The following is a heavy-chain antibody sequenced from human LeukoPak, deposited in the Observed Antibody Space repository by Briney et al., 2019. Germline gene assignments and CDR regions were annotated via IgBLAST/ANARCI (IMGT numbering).Heavy chain of an antibody. V-gene: IGHV1-69*04. CDR3: AGSSTRDLDY. Sequence: GASVKVSCKASGGTFSSYAISWVRQAPGQGLEWMGRIIPILGIANYAQKFQGRVTIIADKSTSTAYMELSSLRSEDTAVYYRAGSSTRDLDYWGQGTLVTVSS. CDR2: IIPILGIA. CDR1: GGTFSSYA. J-gene: IGHJ4*02. D-gene: IGHD2-2*01.